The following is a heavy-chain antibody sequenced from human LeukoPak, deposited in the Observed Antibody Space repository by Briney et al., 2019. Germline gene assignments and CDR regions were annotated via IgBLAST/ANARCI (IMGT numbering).Heavy chain of an antibody. CDR3: ARHAGGIAAAGTRPFDY. CDR1: GASFSSSTYY. J-gene: IGHJ4*02. Sequence: SETLSLTCTVSGASFSSSTYYWGWIPQPPGKGLDWIGSSYYSGSTYYNPSLKSRVTMSVDTSKNQFSLKLSSVTAADTAVYYCARHAGGIAAAGTRPFDYWGQGTLVTVSS. D-gene: IGHD6-13*01. V-gene: IGHV4-39*01. CDR2: SYYSGST.